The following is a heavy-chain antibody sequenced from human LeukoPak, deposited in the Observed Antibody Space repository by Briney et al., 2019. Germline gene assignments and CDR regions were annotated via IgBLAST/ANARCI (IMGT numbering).Heavy chain of an antibody. CDR3: ARPIYSSSWDAFNI. Sequence: GGSLRLSCAASGFTFSSYWMSWVRQAPGKGLECVANINQDGSKIYYVDSVKGRFTISRDKAKKSLYLQMSSLRAEDTAVYYCARPIYSSSWDAFNIWGQGTMVTVSS. D-gene: IGHD6-13*01. CDR1: GFTFSSYW. J-gene: IGHJ3*02. V-gene: IGHV3-7*01. CDR2: INQDGSKI.